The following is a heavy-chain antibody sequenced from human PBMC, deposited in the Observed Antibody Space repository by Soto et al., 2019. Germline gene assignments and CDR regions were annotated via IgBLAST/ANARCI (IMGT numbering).Heavy chain of an antibody. CDR3: AKNPNSQGFDY. D-gene: IGHD2-21*01. Sequence: GSLRLSCAASGFTFSSYGMHWVRQAPGKGLEWVAVISYDGSNKYYADSVKGRFTISRDNSKNTLYLQMNSLRAEDTAVYYCAKNPNSQGFDYWGQGTLVTVSS. J-gene: IGHJ4*02. CDR1: GFTFSSYG. V-gene: IGHV3-30*18. CDR2: ISYDGSNK.